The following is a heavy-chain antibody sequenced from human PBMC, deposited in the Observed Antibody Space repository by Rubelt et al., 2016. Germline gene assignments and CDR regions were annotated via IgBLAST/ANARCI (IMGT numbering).Heavy chain of an antibody. V-gene: IGHV1-3*01. CDR1: EDSFTKNP. Sequence: QVQLVQSGAEVKKPGASVKVSCKASEDSFTKNPIHWVRQAPGQRLEWMGWINAGNGNTQDSQKFQGRVTLTRDTSARTAYMELRSLRSEDTAVYYCAREATTDRGWYDALDVWGQWTMVTVSS. D-gene: IGHD6-19*01. J-gene: IGHJ3*01. CDR2: INAGNGNT. CDR3: AREATTDRGWYDALDV.